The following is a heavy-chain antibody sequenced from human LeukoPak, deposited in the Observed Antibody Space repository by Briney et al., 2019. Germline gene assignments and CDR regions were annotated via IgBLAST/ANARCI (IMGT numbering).Heavy chain of an antibody. CDR3: ARDLRDSSLDY. D-gene: IGHD6-13*01. J-gene: IGHJ4*02. Sequence: GGSLRLSCAASGFTFSSYGMHWVRQAPGKGLEWVAVISYDGSNKYYADSVKGRFTIFRDNSKNTLYLQMNSLRAEDTAVYYCARDLRDSSLDYWGQGTLVTVSS. CDR2: ISYDGSNK. CDR1: GFTFSSYG. V-gene: IGHV3-30*03.